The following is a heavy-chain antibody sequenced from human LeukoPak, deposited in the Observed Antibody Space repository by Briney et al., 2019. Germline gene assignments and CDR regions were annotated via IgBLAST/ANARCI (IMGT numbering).Heavy chain of an antibody. J-gene: IGHJ4*02. D-gene: IGHD5-12*01. V-gene: IGHV3-30*02. Sequence: GGSLRLSCATSGFSFSSYGMHWVRQAPGKGLEGVAFIWNDGGMKKEADSVKGRITISRDDSKDTLSLQMYSLRAEDTAVYYCAKEEYGGYGAFDSWGQGTLVSVSS. CDR3: AKEEYGGYGAFDS. CDR1: GFSFSSYG. CDR2: IWNDGGMK.